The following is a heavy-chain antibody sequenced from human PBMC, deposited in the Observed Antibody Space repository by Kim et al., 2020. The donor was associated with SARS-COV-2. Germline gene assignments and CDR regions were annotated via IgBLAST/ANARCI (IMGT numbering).Heavy chain of an antibody. CDR3: AKGGRDISSGGSCYFN. Sequence: SVKGRFTISRDNAKNSLYLQMNSLRAEDTALYYCAKGGRDISSGGSCYFNWGQGTLVTVSS. D-gene: IGHD2-15*01. J-gene: IGHJ4*02. V-gene: IGHV3-9*01.